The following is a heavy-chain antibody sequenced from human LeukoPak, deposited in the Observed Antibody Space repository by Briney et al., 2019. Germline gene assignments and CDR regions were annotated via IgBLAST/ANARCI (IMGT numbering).Heavy chain of an antibody. V-gene: IGHV3-30*14. CDR1: GFTFSSYA. D-gene: IGHD6-19*01. Sequence: GGSLRLSCAASGFTFSSYAMHWVRQAPGKGLEWVAVISYDGSNKYYADSVKGRFTISRDNSKNTLYLQMNSLRAEDTAVYYCARGVVSSSGWYWYFDLWGRGTLVTVSS. CDR3: ARGVVSSSGWYWYFDL. J-gene: IGHJ2*01. CDR2: ISYDGSNK.